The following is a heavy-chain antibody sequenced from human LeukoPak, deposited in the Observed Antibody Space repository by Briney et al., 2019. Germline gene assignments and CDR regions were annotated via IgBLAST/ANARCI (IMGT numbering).Heavy chain of an antibody. D-gene: IGHD2-15*01. CDR3: ARSSSGGYVLFDY. CDR2: IYPGDSDT. CDR1: GYSFTTYW. V-gene: IGHV5-51*01. Sequence: GESLKISCKGSGYSFTTYWIAWVRQMPGKGLEWMGIIYPGDSDTRYSPSFQGQVTISADKFISTAYLQWSSLKASDTAMYYCARSSSGGYVLFDYWGQGTLVTVSS. J-gene: IGHJ4*02.